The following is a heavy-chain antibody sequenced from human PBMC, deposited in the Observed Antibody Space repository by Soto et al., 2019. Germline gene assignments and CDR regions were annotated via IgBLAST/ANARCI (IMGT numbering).Heavy chain of an antibody. J-gene: IGHJ4*02. CDR2: LIPILGIA. Sequence: QVQLVQSGAEVKKPGSSVKVSCKASGGTFSSYTISWVRQSPGQGLEWMGRLIPILGIANYAQKFQGRVTITAEKSTSTAYRELSSLRSEDTAVYYCARRGSGSYYGGDYWGQGTLVTVSS. V-gene: IGHV1-69*02. D-gene: IGHD1-26*01. CDR1: GGTFSSYT. CDR3: ARRGSGSYYGGDY.